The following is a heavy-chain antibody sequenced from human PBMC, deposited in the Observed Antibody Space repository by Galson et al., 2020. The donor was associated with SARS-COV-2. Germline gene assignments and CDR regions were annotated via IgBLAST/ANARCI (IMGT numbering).Heavy chain of an antibody. CDR2: ISWNSGSI. CDR1: GFTFDDYA. D-gene: IGHD3-10*01. J-gene: IGHJ4*02. CDR3: AKDQGFGELYYFDG. V-gene: IGHV3-9*01. Sequence: GGSLRLSCAASGFTFDDYAMHWVRQAPGKGLEWVSGISWNSGSIGYADSVKGRFTISRDNAKNSLYLQMNSLRAEDTALYYCAKDQGFGELYYFDGWGQGTLVTVSS.